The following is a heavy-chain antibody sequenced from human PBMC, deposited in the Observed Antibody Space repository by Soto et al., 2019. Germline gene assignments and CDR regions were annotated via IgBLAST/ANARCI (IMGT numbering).Heavy chain of an antibody. CDR1: GFTFSSYW. V-gene: IGHV3-7*01. J-gene: IGHJ4*02. Sequence: LRLSCAASGFTFSSYWMSWVRQAPGKGLEWVANIKQDGSEKYYVDSVKGRFTISRDNAKNSLYLQMNSLRAEDTAVYYCARPPTYLDSNYFDYWGQGTLVTVSS. CDR3: ARPPTYLDSNYFDY. D-gene: IGHD1-26*01. CDR2: IKQDGSEK.